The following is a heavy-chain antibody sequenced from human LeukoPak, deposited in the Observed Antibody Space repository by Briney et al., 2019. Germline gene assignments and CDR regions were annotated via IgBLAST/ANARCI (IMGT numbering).Heavy chain of an antibody. J-gene: IGHJ4*02. D-gene: IGHD1-14*01. Sequence: GESLKISCKGSGYSFTSYWIGWVRQMPGRGLEWMGIIYPGDSDTRYGPSFQGQVTISADKSISTAYLQWSGLKASDTAMYYCARHRYLDYWGQGTLVTVSS. CDR1: GYSFTSYW. V-gene: IGHV5-51*01. CDR3: ARHRYLDY. CDR2: IYPGDSDT.